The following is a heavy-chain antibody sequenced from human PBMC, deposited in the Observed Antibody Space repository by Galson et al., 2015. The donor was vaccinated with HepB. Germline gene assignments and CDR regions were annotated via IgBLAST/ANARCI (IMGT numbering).Heavy chain of an antibody. CDR1: GFTFSDYY. V-gene: IGHV3-11*03. D-gene: IGHD3-22*01. CDR2: ISSSSSYT. CDR3: ASLTTYYYDSSGYYGWFDP. Sequence: SLRLSCAASGFTFSDYYMSWIRQAPGKGLEWVSYISSSSSYTNYADSVKGRFTISRDNAKNSLYLQMNSLRAEDTAVYYCASLTTYYYDSSGYYGWFDPWGQGTLVTVSS. J-gene: IGHJ5*02.